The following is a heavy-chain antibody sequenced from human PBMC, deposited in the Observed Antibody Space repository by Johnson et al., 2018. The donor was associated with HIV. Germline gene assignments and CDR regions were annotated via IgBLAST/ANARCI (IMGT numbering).Heavy chain of an antibody. D-gene: IGHD6-13*01. Sequence: QVQLVESGGGVVQPGRSLRLSCAASGFTFSSYGMHWVRQAPGKGLEWVAVISYDGSNKYYADSVKGRFTISRDNSKNTLYLQMNSLVAEDTAVYYCAKPTFMIAAAGPLALDIWGQGTMVTVSS. V-gene: IGHV3-30*18. CDR1: GFTFSSYG. CDR3: AKPTFMIAAAGPLALDI. J-gene: IGHJ3*02. CDR2: ISYDGSNK.